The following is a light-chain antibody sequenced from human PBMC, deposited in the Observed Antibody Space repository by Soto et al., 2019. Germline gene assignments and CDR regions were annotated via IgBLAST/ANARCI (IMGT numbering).Light chain of an antibody. CDR2: EVN. J-gene: IGLJ1*01. CDR3: SSFAGSIFYV. CDR1: SSDVGGYNY. V-gene: IGLV2-8*01. Sequence: QSVLTQPPSASGSPGQSVTISCTGTSSDVGGYNYVSWYRQHPGKAPKLMIYEVNKRPSGVPDRFSGSKSGNTASLTVSGLQAEDEADYFCSSFAGSIFYVFGTGTKVTVL.